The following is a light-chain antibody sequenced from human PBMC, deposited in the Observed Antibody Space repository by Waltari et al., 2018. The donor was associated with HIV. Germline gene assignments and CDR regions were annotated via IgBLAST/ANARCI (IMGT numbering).Light chain of an antibody. CDR1: RSDVESYNS. Sequence: QSALTQPASVSGSPGQSITISCTGTRSDVESYNSVSWYQQHPGKAPKLIIYDVSKRPSGVSNHFSGSKSGNTASLTVSGLQAEDEADYYCCSYAGSSTWVLGGGTRLTVL. V-gene: IGLV2-23*02. CDR2: DVS. J-gene: IGLJ3*02. CDR3: CSYAGSSTWV.